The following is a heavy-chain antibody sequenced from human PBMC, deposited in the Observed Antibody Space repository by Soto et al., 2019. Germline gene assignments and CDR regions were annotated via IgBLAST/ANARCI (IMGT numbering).Heavy chain of an antibody. Sequence: SETLSLTCTVSGVSIISVSSYLTWIRQFPGKGLEWIANIHYSGSTYYNPSLKSRVTISVDTSKNQFSLKLSSVTAADTAVYYCARVYCSGGSCYEFDYWGQGTLVTVSS. J-gene: IGHJ4*02. CDR3: ARVYCSGGSCYEFDY. CDR2: IHYSGST. V-gene: IGHV4-31*03. D-gene: IGHD2-15*01. CDR1: GVSIISVSSY.